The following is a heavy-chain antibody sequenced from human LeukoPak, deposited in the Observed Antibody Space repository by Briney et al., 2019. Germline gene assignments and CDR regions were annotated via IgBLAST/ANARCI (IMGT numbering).Heavy chain of an antibody. CDR1: GYTFTSYA. CDR3: ARDSIDSSGYYYTYH. D-gene: IGHD3-22*01. CDR2: INPSGGST. Sequence: GASVNVSCKASGYTFTSYAMHWVRQAPGQRLEWMGIINPSGGSTSYAQKFQGRVTMTRDTSTSTVYMELSSLRSEDTAVYYCARDSIDSSGYYYTYHWGQGTLVTVSS. V-gene: IGHV1-46*01. J-gene: IGHJ5*02.